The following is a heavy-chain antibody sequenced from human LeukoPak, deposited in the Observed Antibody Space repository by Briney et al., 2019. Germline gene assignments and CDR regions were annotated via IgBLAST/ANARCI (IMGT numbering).Heavy chain of an antibody. CDR2: IRYDGSNK. Sequence: PGGSLRLSCAASGFTFSSYGMHWVRQAPGKGLEWVAFIRYDGSNKYYADSVKGRFTSSRDNSKNTLYLQMNSLRAEDTAVYYCAKDQGITGTYTYFDYWGQGTLVTVSS. J-gene: IGHJ4*02. D-gene: IGHD1-20*01. CDR1: GFTFSSYG. CDR3: AKDQGITGTYTYFDY. V-gene: IGHV3-30*02.